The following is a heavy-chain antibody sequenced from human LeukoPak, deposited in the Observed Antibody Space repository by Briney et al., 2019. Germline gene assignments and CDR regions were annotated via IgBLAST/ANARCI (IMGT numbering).Heavy chain of an antibody. J-gene: IGHJ4*02. D-gene: IGHD3-3*01. Sequence: SETLSLTCTVSGGSISSYYWSWIRQPPWKGLEWIGYIYVSGDTNYNPSLKSRVTISEDTSKNQFSLKLSSVTAADTAVYYCARHRLVTVRRYLDEYFDYWGQGTLVSVSS. CDR2: IYVSGDT. CDR1: GGSISSYY. CDR3: ARHRLVTVRRYLDEYFDY. V-gene: IGHV4-59*08.